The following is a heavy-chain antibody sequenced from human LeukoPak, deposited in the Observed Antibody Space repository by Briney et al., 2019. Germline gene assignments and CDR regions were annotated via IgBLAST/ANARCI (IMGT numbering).Heavy chain of an antibody. CDR1: GGSFSGYY. V-gene: IGHV4-34*01. CDR2: INHSGST. J-gene: IGHJ4*02. Sequence: SETLSLTCAVSGGSFSGYYWSWIRQPPGKGLEWIGEINHSGSTNYNPSLKSRVTISVDTSKNQFSLKLSSVTAADAAVYYCARDRYGYYFDYWGQGTLVTVSS. CDR3: ARDRYGYYFDY. D-gene: IGHD3-10*01.